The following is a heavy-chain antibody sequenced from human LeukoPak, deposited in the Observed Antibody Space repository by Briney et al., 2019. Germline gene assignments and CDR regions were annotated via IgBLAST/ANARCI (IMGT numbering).Heavy chain of an antibody. V-gene: IGHV4-39*02. CDR2: IYHSGST. Sequence: SETLSLTCTVSGGSISGSNFYWGWIRQPPGKGLEWIANIYHSGSTYYNPSLKSRVTISVDTSKNKFSLKLSSVTAADTAVYYCAREPPYCSSTSCYNDAFDIWGQGTMVTVSS. CDR1: GGSISGSNFY. CDR3: AREPPYCSSTSCYNDAFDI. D-gene: IGHD2-2*02. J-gene: IGHJ3*02.